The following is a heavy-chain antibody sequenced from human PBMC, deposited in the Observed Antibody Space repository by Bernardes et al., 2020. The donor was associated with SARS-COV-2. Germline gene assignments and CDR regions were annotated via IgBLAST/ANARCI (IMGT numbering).Heavy chain of an antibody. CDR3: AARYCGGNCYSGNYFYYYGMDV. Sequence: GGSLRLSRAASGFTFRSYSMNWVRQAPGKGLEWVSYISSTSNVIYYADSVKGRFTISRDNAKDSLYLQMNSLRDEDTAMYYCAARYCGGNCYSGNYFYYYGMDVWGQGTTVTVSS. D-gene: IGHD2-21*02. CDR1: GFTFRSYS. J-gene: IGHJ6*02. CDR2: ISSTSNVI. V-gene: IGHV3-48*02.